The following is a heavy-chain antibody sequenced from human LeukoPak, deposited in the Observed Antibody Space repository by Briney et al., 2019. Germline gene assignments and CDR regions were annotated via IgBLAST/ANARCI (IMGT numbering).Heavy chain of an antibody. J-gene: IGHJ4*02. V-gene: IGHV3-48*01. Sequence: GGSLRVSCAASGFTFSSYSMNWVRQAPGKGLEWVSYISSSSSTIYYADSVKGRFTISRDNAKNSLYLQMNSLRAEDTAVYYCARGRPGNYWGQGTLVTVSS. CDR3: ARGRPGNY. CDR2: ISSSSSTI. CDR1: GFTFSSYS.